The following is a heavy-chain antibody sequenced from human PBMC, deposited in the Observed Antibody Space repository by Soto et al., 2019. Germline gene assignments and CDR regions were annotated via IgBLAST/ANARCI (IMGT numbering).Heavy chain of an antibody. J-gene: IGHJ1*01. CDR3: AKTSSH. CDR1: GLPLCSYA. CDR2: ISGSGGST. Sequence: PWGCRRVTWAPYGLPLCSYAISWVRQAPGKGLECASAISGSGGSTYYADSVKGRFTISRDNSKNTLYLQMNSLRAEDTALYYCAKTSSHWGQGTPVPVSS. D-gene: IGHD2-2*01. V-gene: IGHV3-23*01.